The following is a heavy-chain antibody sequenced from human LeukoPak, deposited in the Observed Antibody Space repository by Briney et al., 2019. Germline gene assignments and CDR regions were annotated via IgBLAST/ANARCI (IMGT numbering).Heavy chain of an antibody. CDR3: ARSRAQWLVEAFDI. CDR1: GFTFSSYS. J-gene: IGHJ3*02. V-gene: IGHV3-21*01. D-gene: IGHD6-19*01. CDR2: ISSSSSYI. Sequence: PGGSLRLSCAASGFTFSSYSMNWVRQAPGKGLEWVSSISSSSSYIYYADSVKGRFTISRDNAKNSLYLQMNSLRAEDTAVYYCARSRAQWLVEAFDIWGQGTMVTVSS.